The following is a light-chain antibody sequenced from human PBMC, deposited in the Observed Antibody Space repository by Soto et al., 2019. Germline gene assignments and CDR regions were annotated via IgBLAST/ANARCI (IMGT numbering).Light chain of an antibody. CDR2: GVS. CDR1: QSVTGSY. Sequence: PGERKTLFWRDSQSVTGSYLAWYQQKPGQAPRLLIYGVSNRATGTPDRFSASGSGTDFTLTISRLEPEDFAVYYCQHFGSSSWTFGQGTKVDIK. J-gene: IGKJ1*01. CDR3: QHFGSSSWT. V-gene: IGKV3-20*01.